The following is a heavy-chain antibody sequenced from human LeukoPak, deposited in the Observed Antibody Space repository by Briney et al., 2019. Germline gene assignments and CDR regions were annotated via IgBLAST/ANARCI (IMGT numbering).Heavy chain of an antibody. V-gene: IGHV3-23*01. J-gene: IGHJ4*02. CDR1: GFTFSSYA. CDR3: AKGSKMTTVTPADY. D-gene: IGHD4-17*01. CDR2: ISGSGGST. Sequence: GGSLRLSCAASGFTFSSYAMSWVRQAPGKGLEWVSAISGSGGSTYYADSVKGRFTISRDNSKNTLYLQMNSLRAEDTAVYYCAKGSKMTTVTPADYWGQGALVTVSS.